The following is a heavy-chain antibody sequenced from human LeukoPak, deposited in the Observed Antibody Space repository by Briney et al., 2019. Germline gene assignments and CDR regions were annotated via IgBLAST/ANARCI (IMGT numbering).Heavy chain of an antibody. V-gene: IGHV3-9*01. CDR2: ISWNSGSM. D-gene: IGHD3-10*01. CDR3: ATRRVGWYFDD. CDR1: GFSFENYA. J-gene: IGHJ4*02. Sequence: GRSLRLSCAASGFSFENYAMHWVRQIPGKGLEWVAGISWNSGSMGYVDSVRGRFTISRDNAKNSLYLQMNSLRAEDTALYYCATRRVGWYFDDWGRGTLVTVSS.